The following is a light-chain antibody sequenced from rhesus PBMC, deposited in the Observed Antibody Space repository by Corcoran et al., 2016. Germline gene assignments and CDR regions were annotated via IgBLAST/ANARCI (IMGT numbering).Light chain of an antibody. Sequence: DIQMTQSPSSLSASVGDRVTITCRASQGISSWLAWYPQKPGKAPKLLIYQSTSLPNGVPSRVSGSGSGTDFTLTISSLQPEDFATYYCQQYNSAPLSFGPGTKLDIK. CDR3: QQYNSAPLS. J-gene: IGKJ3*01. V-gene: IGKV1-21*01. CDR1: QGISSW. CDR2: QST.